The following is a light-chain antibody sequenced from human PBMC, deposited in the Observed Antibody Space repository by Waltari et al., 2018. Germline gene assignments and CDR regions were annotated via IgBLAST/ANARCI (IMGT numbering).Light chain of an antibody. CDR2: EGS. J-gene: IGLJ2*01. V-gene: IGLV2-23*03. Sequence: SARTQPAPGAGSPGQSSTIPCTGTSSDAGRNNLFSGYQQPPGQAPKVVIYEGSERPSGISNRFSGSKSGITASLTISGLQPEDEADYYFCSYAGSGTFVVFGGGTKLTVL. CDR3: CSYAGSGTFVV. CDR1: SSDAGRNNL.